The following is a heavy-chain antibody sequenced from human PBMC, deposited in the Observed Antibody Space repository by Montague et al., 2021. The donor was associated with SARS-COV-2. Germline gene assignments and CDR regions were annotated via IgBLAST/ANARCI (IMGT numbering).Heavy chain of an antibody. Sequence: SETLSPTCTVSGGSISSSSYYWGWIRQPPGKGLEWIGSIDYTGSTYYXPSLKSRVTISVDTSKNQFSLKLRSVTAADTAVYYCARDTRIAMLVVVTRYGLDVWGQGTRSPSP. CDR3: ARDTRIAMLVVVTRYGLDV. V-gene: IGHV4-39*07. D-gene: IGHD3-22*01. CDR1: GGSISSSSYY. J-gene: IGHJ6*02. CDR2: IDYTGST.